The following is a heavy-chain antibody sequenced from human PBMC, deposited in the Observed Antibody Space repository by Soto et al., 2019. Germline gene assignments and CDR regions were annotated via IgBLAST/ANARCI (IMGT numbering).Heavy chain of an antibody. Sequence: ETLSLTCTVSGGSISTYYWSWVRQAPGKGLEWVANIKGDGSGNYYVDSVKGRFTISRDNGKNSLYLQMNSLRVEDTAVYYCARDRVAARFYYYGLDVWGQGTTVTVSS. CDR3: ARDRVAARFYYYGLDV. D-gene: IGHD6-25*01. V-gene: IGHV3-7*01. CDR2: IKGDGSGN. CDR1: GGSISTYY. J-gene: IGHJ6*02.